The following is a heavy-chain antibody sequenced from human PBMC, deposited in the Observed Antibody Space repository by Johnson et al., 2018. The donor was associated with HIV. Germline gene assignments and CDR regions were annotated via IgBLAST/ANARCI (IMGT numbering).Heavy chain of an antibody. J-gene: IGHJ3*02. CDR1: GFTFSDYY. V-gene: IGHV3-11*04. D-gene: IGHD6-13*01. Sequence: QVQLVESGGGVVQPGGSLRLSCAASGFTFSDYYMSWIRQAPGKGLEWVSYISSSGSTIYYEDSVKGRFTISRDNAKKSLYLQMNSLRAEETAVYFCARGDNASAGDAFDIWGQGTMVTVSS. CDR3: ARGDNASAGDAFDI. CDR2: ISSSGSTI.